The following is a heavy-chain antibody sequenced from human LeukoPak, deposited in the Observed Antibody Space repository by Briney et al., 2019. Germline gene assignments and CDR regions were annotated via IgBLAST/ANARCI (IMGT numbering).Heavy chain of an antibody. CDR1: GGSISSSSYY. J-gene: IGHJ4*02. V-gene: IGHV4-39*07. CDR2: IYTSGST. CDR3: VVGSGYYLRHYFDY. D-gene: IGHD3-3*01. Sequence: SETLSLTCTVSGGSISSSSYYWGWIRQPPGKGLEWIGRIYTSGSTNYNPSLKSRVTISVDTSKNQFSLKLSSVTAADTAVYYCVVGSGYYLRHYFDYWGQGTLVTVSS.